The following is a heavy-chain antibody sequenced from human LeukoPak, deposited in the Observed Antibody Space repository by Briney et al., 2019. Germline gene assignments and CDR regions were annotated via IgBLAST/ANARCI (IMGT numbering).Heavy chain of an antibody. D-gene: IGHD6-19*01. CDR1: GGSFSGYY. Sequence: SETLSLTCAVYGGSFSGYYWSWIRQPPGKGLEWIGEINHSGSTNYNPSLKSRVTVSVDTSKNQFSLKLSSVTAADTAVYYCARTGYSSGWYNYWGQGTLVTVSS. CDR3: ARTGYSSGWYNY. J-gene: IGHJ4*02. CDR2: INHSGST. V-gene: IGHV4-34*01.